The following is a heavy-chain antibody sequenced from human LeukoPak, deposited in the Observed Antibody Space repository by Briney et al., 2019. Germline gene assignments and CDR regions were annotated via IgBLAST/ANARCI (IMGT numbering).Heavy chain of an antibody. D-gene: IGHD1-26*01. Sequence: RGSLRLSCAASGLTVSSNYMSWVRQAPGKGLEWVSVIYSDDSTYYADSVRGRFTITSDNSKNTLYLQMNSLRAEDTAVYYCARDGRVGATRLNIWGQGTMVTVSS. CDR2: IYSDDST. CDR1: GLTVSSNY. V-gene: IGHV3-66*02. J-gene: IGHJ3*02. CDR3: ARDGRVGATRLNI.